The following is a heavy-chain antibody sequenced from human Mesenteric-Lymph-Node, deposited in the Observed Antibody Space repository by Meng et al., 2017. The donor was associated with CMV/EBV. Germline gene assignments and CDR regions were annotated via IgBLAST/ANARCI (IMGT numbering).Heavy chain of an antibody. CDR2: IYDSGST. V-gene: IGHV4-61*01. J-gene: IGHJ4*02. Sequence: SETLSLTCTVSGGSVSSGSYYWSWIRQPPGKGLEWIGCIYDSGSTSYNPSLKSRVTMSRDTSKNLFSLKLTSVTAADTAVYYCARAWGYGWGHFEYWGQGTLVTVSS. CDR1: GGSVSSGSYY. CDR3: ARAWGYGWGHFEY. D-gene: IGHD5-18*01.